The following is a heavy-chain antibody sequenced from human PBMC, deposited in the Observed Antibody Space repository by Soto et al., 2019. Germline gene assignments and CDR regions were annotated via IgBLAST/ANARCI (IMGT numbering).Heavy chain of an antibody. V-gene: IGHV1-18*01. D-gene: IGHD2-2*01. CDR2: ISAYNGNT. CDR3: ARYCSSTSCYARHYYYMDV. CDR1: GYTFTSYG. J-gene: IGHJ6*03. Sequence: ASVKVSCKASGYTFTSYGISWVRQAPGQGLEWMGWISAYNGNTNYAQKLQGRVTMTTDTSTSTAYMGLRSLRSDDTAVYYCARYCSSTSCYARHYYYMDVWGKGTTVTVSS.